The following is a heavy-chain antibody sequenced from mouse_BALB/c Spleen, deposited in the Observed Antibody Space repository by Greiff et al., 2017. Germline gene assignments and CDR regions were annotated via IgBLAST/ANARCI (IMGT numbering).Heavy chain of an antibody. J-gene: IGHJ4*01. Sequence: EVQLQQSGAELVKPGASVKLSCTASGFNIKDTYMHWVKQRPEQGLEWIGRIDPANGNTKYDPKFQGKATITADTSSNTAYLQLSSLTSEDTAVYYCEGNYAMDYWGQGTSVTVSS. D-gene: IGHD2-14*01. CDR2: IDPANGNT. V-gene: IGHV14-3*02. CDR3: EGNYAMDY. CDR1: GFNIKDTY.